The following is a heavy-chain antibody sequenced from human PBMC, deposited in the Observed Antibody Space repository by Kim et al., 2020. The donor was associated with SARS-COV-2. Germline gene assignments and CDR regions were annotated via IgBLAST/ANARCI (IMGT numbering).Heavy chain of an antibody. J-gene: IGHJ6*02. V-gene: IGHV3-15*01. Sequence: ATVKGRFTISRDDSKNTLYLQMNSLKTEDTAVYYCTTDGGDYGDYYGMDVWGQGTTVTVSS. CDR3: TTDGGDYGDYYGMDV. D-gene: IGHD4-17*01.